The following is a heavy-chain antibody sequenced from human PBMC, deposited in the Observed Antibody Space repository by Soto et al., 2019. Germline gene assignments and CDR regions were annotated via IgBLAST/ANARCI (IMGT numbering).Heavy chain of an antibody. CDR2: IYYSGST. CDR1: GGSISSSSYY. V-gene: IGHV4-39*01. CDR3: ARVELRYLDWLTIPDAFDI. Sequence: SETLSLTCTVSGGSISSSSYYWGRIRQPPGKGLEWIGSIYYSGSTYYNPSLKSRVTISVDTSKNQFSLKLSSVTAADTAVYYCARVELRYLDWLTIPDAFDIWGQGTMVTVSS. D-gene: IGHD3-9*01. J-gene: IGHJ3*02.